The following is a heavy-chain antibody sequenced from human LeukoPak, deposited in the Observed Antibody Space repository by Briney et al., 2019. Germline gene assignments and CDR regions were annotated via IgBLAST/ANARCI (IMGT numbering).Heavy chain of an antibody. D-gene: IGHD6-19*01. CDR1: GDSISSGTYY. J-gene: IGHJ3*02. CDR2: IHHSGST. V-gene: IGHV4-30-2*01. CDR3: ARSQWGYAFDI. Sequence: PSQTLSLTCTVSGDSISSGTYYWSWLRQPPGKGLEWVGYIHHSGSTYYTPSLKSRLTISVDRSKSQFSLKLSSVTAADTAVYYCARSQWGYAFDIWGQGTMVTVSS.